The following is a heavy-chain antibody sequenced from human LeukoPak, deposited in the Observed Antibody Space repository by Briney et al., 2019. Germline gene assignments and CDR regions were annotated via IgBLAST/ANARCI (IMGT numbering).Heavy chain of an antibody. D-gene: IGHD6-6*01. Sequence: SETLSLTCTVSGGSISSYYWSWIRQPPGKGLEWIGYIYYSGSTNYNPSLKSRVTISVDTSKNQFSLKLSSVTAADTAVCYCARDGVGYSSSSGLDYWGQGTLVTVSS. J-gene: IGHJ4*02. V-gene: IGHV4-59*01. CDR2: IYYSGST. CDR3: ARDGVGYSSSSGLDY. CDR1: GGSISSYY.